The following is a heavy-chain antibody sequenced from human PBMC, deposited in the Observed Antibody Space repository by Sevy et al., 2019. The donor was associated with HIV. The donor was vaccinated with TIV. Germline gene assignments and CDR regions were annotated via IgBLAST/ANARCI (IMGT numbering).Heavy chain of an antibody. CDR3: ARGGYYDTNPDY. V-gene: IGHV3-21*01. CDR1: GFTFSYYY. J-gene: IGHJ4*02. Sequence: GGSLRLSCAAPGFTFSYYYMNWVRQAPGKGLEWVSYISSGSSYINYADSVKGRFTISRDNAKNSLYLQMNSLRAEDTAVYYCARGGYYDTNPDYWGQGTLVTVSS. D-gene: IGHD3-22*01. CDR2: ISSGSSYI.